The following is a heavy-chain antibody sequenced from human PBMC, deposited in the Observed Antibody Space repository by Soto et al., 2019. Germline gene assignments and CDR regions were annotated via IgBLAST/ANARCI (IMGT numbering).Heavy chain of an antibody. CDR1: GFTFSTHA. V-gene: IGHV3-23*01. J-gene: IGHJ6*02. D-gene: IGHD2-2*01. CDR3: AKDPPWTVGPLAMDV. Sequence: GGSLRLSCVASGFTFSTHAMSWVRQAPGKGLEWVSTFSGSGGNIYYAESVKGRLTISRDDSKNTLYLQMNSLRVEDTAVYYCAKDPPWTVGPLAMDVWGQGTTVTVSS. CDR2: FSGSGGNI.